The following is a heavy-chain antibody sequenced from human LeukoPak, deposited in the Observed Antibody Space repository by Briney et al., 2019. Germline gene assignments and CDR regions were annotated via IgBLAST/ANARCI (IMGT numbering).Heavy chain of an antibody. CDR2: IYYSGST. CDR1: GGSISSSSHY. V-gene: IGHV4-39*01. D-gene: IGHD4-23*01. J-gene: IGHJ4*02. Sequence: PSETLSLTCSVSGGSISSSSHYWGWIRQPPGKGLEWIGSIYYSGSTYYNPSLKSRVTISVDTSRNHFSLSLNSVTAADTATYYCARHPRDDYGGFGLDSWGQGILVSVYS. CDR3: ARHPRDDYGGFGLDS.